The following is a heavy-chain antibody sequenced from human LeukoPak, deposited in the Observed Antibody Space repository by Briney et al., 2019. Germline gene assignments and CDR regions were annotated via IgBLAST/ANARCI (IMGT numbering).Heavy chain of an antibody. D-gene: IGHD2-2*02. J-gene: IGHJ6*02. CDR2: INHSGST. V-gene: IGHV4-34*01. CDR3: ARGRYCSSTSCYTYYYYYGMDV. Sequence: PSETLSLTCAVYGGSFSGYYWSWIRQPPGKGLEWIGEINHSGSTNYNPSLKSRVTISVDTSKNQFSLKLGSVTAADTAVYYCARGRYCSSTSCYTYYYYYGMDVWGQGTTVTVSS. CDR1: GGSFSGYY.